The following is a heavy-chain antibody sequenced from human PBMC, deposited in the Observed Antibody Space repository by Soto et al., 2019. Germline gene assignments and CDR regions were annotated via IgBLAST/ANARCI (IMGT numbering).Heavy chain of an antibody. V-gene: IGHV1-8*01. D-gene: IGHD2-2*01. CDR1: GYTFTSYD. J-gene: IGHJ5*02. CDR2: MNPNSGNT. CDR3: ARGVVPAAGFDP. Sequence: QVQLVQSGAEVKKPGASVKVSCKASGYTFTSYDINWVRQATGQGLEWMGWMNPNSGNTGYAQKFQGRVTMTRNTTISTAYMELGSLRSEDTAGYYCARGVVPAAGFDPWGQGTLVTVSS.